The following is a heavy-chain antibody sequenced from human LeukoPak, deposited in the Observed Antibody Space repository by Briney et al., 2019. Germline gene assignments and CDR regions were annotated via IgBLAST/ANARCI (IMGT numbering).Heavy chain of an antibody. D-gene: IGHD2-15*01. CDR2: INSDGSST. Sequence: TGGSLRLSCAASGFTFSSYWMHWVRQAPGKGLVWVSRINSDGSSTSYADSVKGRFTISRDNAKNTLYLQMNSLRAEDTAVYYCARASGQDNAFDIWGQGTMVTVSS. CDR3: ARASGQDNAFDI. J-gene: IGHJ3*02. V-gene: IGHV3-74*01. CDR1: GFTFSSYW.